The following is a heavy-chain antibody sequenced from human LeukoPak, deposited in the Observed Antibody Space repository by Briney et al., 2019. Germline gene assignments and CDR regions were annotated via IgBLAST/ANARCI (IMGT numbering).Heavy chain of an antibody. J-gene: IGHJ6*02. CDR2: IKEDGSEK. CDR1: GFFFSSYW. CDR3: ARESSEGVPAAIDYYGMDV. Sequence: PGGSLRLSCAASGFFFSSYWMSWVRQAPGKGLEWVAYIKEDGSEKYYVGSVKGRFTISRDNAKNSLFLQMNSLRADDTAVYYCARESSEGVPAAIDYYGMDVWGQGTTVTVSS. V-gene: IGHV3-7*01. D-gene: IGHD2-2*02.